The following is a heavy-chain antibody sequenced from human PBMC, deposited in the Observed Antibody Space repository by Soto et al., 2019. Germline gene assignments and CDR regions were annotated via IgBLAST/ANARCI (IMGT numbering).Heavy chain of an antibody. D-gene: IGHD6-19*01. CDR1: GFTFSTYG. V-gene: IGHV3-33*01. J-gene: IGHJ4*02. CDR3: ARGNGHNSGTFDY. Sequence: QVQLVESGGGVVQPGRSLRLSCAASGFTFSTYGMHWVRQAPGKGLGWVAVIWYDGSNKYYADSVKGRFTISRDNSKNTLYLQVNSLRAEDTAVYYCARGNGHNSGTFDYWGPGTLVTVSS. CDR2: IWYDGSNK.